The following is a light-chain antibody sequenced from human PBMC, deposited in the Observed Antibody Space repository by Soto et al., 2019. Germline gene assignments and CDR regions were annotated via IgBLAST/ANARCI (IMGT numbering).Light chain of an antibody. V-gene: IGKV2-30*01. CDR3: LQGTHWPPT. CDR2: QGS. Sequence: DVVMTQSPLSLPVTLGQPASISCWSSQSLVYSDGNAYLNWFHQRPGQSPRRLIYQGSKRDSGVPDRFSGSGSGTDFTLKISRVEDDDVGVYYCLQGTHWPPTFGRGTKVEIK. J-gene: IGKJ1*01. CDR1: QSLVYSDGNAY.